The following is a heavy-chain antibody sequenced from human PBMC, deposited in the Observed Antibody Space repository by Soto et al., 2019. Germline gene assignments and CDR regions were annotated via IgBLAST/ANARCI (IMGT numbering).Heavy chain of an antibody. D-gene: IGHD2-2*01. Sequence: QVQLVQSGGEVKRPGASVKVSCKTSGYTFSNYGITWVRQAPGPPLEWLGWISLYSDGTNYAQKLQGRVSMTTDTSTTAAYMELRSLRADDTAVYYCSRVVPGAEAWFGPWGQGTLVTVSS. V-gene: IGHV1-18*01. CDR1: GYTFSNYG. CDR2: ISLYSDGT. J-gene: IGHJ5*02. CDR3: SRVVPGAEAWFGP.